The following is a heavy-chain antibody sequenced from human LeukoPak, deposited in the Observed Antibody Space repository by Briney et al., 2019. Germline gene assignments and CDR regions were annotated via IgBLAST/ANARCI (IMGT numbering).Heavy chain of an antibody. V-gene: IGHV3-48*04. J-gene: IGHJ6*02. Sequence: GGSLRLSCAASGFTFSSYAMHWVRQAPGKGLEWVSYISSSGSTIYYADSVKGRFTISRDNAKNSLYLQMNSLRAEDTAVYYCARDSRWELPTGYYYGMDVWGQGTTVTVSS. CDR2: ISSSGSTI. D-gene: IGHD1-26*01. CDR1: GFTFSSYA. CDR3: ARDSRWELPTGYYYGMDV.